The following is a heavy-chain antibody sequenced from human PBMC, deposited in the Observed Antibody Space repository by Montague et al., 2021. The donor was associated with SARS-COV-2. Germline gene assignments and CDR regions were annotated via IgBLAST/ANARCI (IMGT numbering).Heavy chain of an antibody. D-gene: IGHD3-10*01. Sequence: SLRLSCVASGFTVSSNHMTWVRQAPGKGLEWVAVLYIGENTYYADSVKGRFTVSRVNSKNSVYLQMNNLRAEDTAVYYCARERRGSFYFDYWGQGTLVTVSS. V-gene: IGHV3-53*01. CDR1: GFTVSSNH. J-gene: IGHJ4*02. CDR3: ARERRGSFYFDY. CDR2: LYIGENT.